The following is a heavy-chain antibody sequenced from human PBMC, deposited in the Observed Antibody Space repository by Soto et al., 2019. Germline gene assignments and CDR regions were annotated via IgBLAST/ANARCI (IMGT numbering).Heavy chain of an antibody. CDR1: GGNISRYY. J-gene: IGHJ4*02. V-gene: IGHV4-59*01. D-gene: IGHD2-15*01. CDR2: IYYSGST. Sequence: SDTRPVTCSVSGGNISRYYWIWIRQTQGKGLEWIGYIYYSGSTNYNPSLKSRVTISVDPSKNQFSLKLSSVTAADTAVYYRARVCGYCSGGSWTFDYWGQGTLVTVSS. CDR3: ARVCGYCSGGSWTFDY.